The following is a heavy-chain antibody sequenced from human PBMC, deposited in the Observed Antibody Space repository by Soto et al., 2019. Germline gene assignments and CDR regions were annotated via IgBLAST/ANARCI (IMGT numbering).Heavy chain of an antibody. J-gene: IGHJ5*02. CDR1: GGSFSGYY. CDR3: ARGRRYYYDSSGQLTGWFDP. Sequence: SETLSLTCAVYGGSFSGYYWSWIRQPPGKGLEWIGEINHSGSTNYNPSLKSRVTISVDTSKNQFSLKLSSVTAADTAVYYCARGRRYYYDSSGQLTGWFDPWGQGTLVTVSS. V-gene: IGHV4-34*01. D-gene: IGHD3-22*01. CDR2: INHSGST.